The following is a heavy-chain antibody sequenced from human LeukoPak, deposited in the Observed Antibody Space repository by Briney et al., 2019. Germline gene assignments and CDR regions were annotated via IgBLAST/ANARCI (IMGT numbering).Heavy chain of an antibody. CDR3: ARKGKSSSWPIDY. J-gene: IGHJ4*02. D-gene: IGHD6-13*01. CDR1: GGXISSSSHY. CDR2: IYYSGST. V-gene: IGHV4-39*01. Sequence: SETLSLTCTVSGGXISSSSHYWGWIRQPPGKGLEWIGSIYYSGSTYYNPSLKSRVTISADTSKNQFSLKLSSVTAADTAVYYCARKGKSSSWPIDYWGQGTLVTVSS.